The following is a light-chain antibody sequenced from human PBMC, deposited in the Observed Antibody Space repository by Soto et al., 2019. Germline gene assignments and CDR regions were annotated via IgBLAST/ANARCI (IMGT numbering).Light chain of an antibody. Sequence: QSVLTQPASVSGSPGQSITISCTGTSSDVDGYDFVSWYQQHPGKAPKLMIYDVTNRPSGVSDRFSGSKSGNTASLTISGLQAEDEADYYCSSYTSSSTLFGTGTKVTVL. J-gene: IGLJ1*01. CDR2: DVT. V-gene: IGLV2-14*01. CDR3: SSYTSSSTL. CDR1: SSDVDGYDF.